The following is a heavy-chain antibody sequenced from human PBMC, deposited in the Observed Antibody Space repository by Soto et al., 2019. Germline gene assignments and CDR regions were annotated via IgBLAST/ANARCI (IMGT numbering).Heavy chain of an antibody. D-gene: IGHD4-4*01. CDR1: GFSFSSYV. Sequence: QVQLVESGGDVVQPGRSLRLSCETSGFSFSSYVLHWVRQAPGKGLEWVAVLSYYERDKYYADSVKGRFTISRDNSKHTLYLQMNSLRTEDTAVYYCAREGSGDAYSAGGAMDCWGQGTLVTVSS. CDR2: LSYYERDK. V-gene: IGHV3-30*04. CDR3: AREGSGDAYSAGGAMDC. J-gene: IGHJ4*02.